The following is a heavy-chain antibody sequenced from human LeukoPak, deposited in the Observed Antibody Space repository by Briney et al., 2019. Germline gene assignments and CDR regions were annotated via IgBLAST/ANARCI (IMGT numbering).Heavy chain of an antibody. CDR2: IKSKTDGGTT. Sequence: GGSLRLSCAASGLIFNNALMSWLRQPPPKGLALVGRIKSKTDGGTTDYAAPVKGRLTISRDDSKNTLYLQMNSLKTEDTAVYYCTTEVAEGHWGQGTLVTVSS. CDR3: TTEVAEGH. D-gene: IGHD2-15*01. CDR1: GLIFNNAL. V-gene: IGHV3-15*01. J-gene: IGHJ4*02.